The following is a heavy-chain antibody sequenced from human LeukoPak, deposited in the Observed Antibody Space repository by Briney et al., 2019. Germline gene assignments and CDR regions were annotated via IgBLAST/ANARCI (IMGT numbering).Heavy chain of an antibody. CDR2: IYYSGST. D-gene: IGHD3-10*01. Sequence: SETLSLTCTVSGGSISSYYWSWIRQPPGKGLEWIGYIYYSGSTNYNPSLKSRVTISVDTSKNQFSLKLSSVTAANTAVYYCARRVPGDYFDYWGQGTLVTVSS. CDR1: GGSISSYY. CDR3: ARRVPGDYFDY. V-gene: IGHV4-59*08. J-gene: IGHJ4*02.